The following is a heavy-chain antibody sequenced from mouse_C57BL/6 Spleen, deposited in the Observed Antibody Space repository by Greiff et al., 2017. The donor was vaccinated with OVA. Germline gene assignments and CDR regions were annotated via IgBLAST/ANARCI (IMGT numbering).Heavy chain of an antibody. D-gene: IGHD1-1*01. Sequence: EVHLVESGGGLVKPGGSLKLSCAASGFTFSDYGMHWVRQAPETGLEWVAYISSGSSTIYYADTVKGRFTISRDNAKNTLFLQMTSLRSEDTAMYYCARGHYGDWYFDVWGTGTTVTVSS. J-gene: IGHJ1*03. V-gene: IGHV5-17*01. CDR1: GFTFSDYG. CDR3: ARGHYGDWYFDV. CDR2: ISSGSSTI.